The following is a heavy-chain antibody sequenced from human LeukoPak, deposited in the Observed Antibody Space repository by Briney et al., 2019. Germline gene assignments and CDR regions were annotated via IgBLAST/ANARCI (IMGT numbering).Heavy chain of an antibody. D-gene: IGHD3-22*01. Sequence: GGSLTLSCAASGFAFSTYSMNWVRQAPGKGLEWVSYISSSSNTIYYADSVKGRFTISRDNAKNSLYLQMNSLRAEDTAVYYCARDLSSGYSYYFDYWGQGTLINVSS. CDR3: ARDLSSGYSYYFDY. J-gene: IGHJ4*02. CDR1: GFAFSTYS. V-gene: IGHV3-48*01. CDR2: ISSSSNTI.